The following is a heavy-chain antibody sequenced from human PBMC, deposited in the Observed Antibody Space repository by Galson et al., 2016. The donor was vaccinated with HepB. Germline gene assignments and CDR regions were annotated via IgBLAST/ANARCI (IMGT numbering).Heavy chain of an antibody. J-gene: IGHJ4*02. CDR3: VRVGATS. D-gene: IGHD1-26*01. CDR2: IKNRANSYIT. CDR1: GFPINDYY. V-gene: IGHV3-72*01. Sequence: SLRLSCAASGFPINDYYFDWVRQAPGKGLEWVGRIKNRANSYITEYAASVIGRFTVSRDDSKNLVYLQMNNLKTEDTAVYFCVRVGATSWGQGTVVTVSS.